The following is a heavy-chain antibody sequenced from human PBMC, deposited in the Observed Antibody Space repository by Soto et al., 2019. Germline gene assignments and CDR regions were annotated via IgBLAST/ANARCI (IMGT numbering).Heavy chain of an antibody. CDR1: GYTFTGYY. CDR3: ARDRGLTSASGSNNWFDP. Sequence: ASVKVSCKASGYTFTGYYMHWVRQAPGQGLEWMGWINPNSGGTNYAQKFQGRVTMTRDTSISTAYMELSRLRSDDTAVYYCARDRGLTSASGSNNWFDPWGQGTLVTVSS. D-gene: IGHD3-10*01. J-gene: IGHJ5*02. V-gene: IGHV1-2*02. CDR2: INPNSGGT.